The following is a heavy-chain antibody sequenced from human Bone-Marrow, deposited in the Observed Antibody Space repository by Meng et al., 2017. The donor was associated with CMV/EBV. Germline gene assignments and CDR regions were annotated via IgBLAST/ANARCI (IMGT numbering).Heavy chain of an antibody. CDR2: ISYDGSNK. J-gene: IGHJ6*02. CDR3: ARVRLSGYSGYDHYYYYGMDV. V-gene: IGHV3-30*04. CDR1: GFTFSSYA. D-gene: IGHD5-12*01. Sequence: GGSLRLSCAASGFTFSSYAMHWVRQAPGKGLEWVAVISYDGSNKYYADSVKGRFTISRDNSKNTLYLQMNSLRAEDTAVYYCARVRLSGYSGYDHYYYYGMDVWCQATTVTVSS.